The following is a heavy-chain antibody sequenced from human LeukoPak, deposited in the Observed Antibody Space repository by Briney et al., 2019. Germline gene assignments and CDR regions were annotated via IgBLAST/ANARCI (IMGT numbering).Heavy chain of an antibody. Sequence: GGSLRLSCAASGFTFSSYSMNWVRQAPGKGLEWVSSISSSSSYIYYADSVKGRFTISRDNSKNTLYLQINSLSIEDTAVYYCARTLVAPGSYDVLDIWGQGTMVTVSP. CDR2: ISSSSSYI. J-gene: IGHJ3*02. CDR1: GFTFSSYS. CDR3: ARTLVAPGSYDVLDI. D-gene: IGHD4/OR15-4a*01. V-gene: IGHV3-21*04.